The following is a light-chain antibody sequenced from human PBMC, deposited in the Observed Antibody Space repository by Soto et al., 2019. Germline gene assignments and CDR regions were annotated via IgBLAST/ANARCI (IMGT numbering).Light chain of an antibody. J-gene: IGKJ2*01. Sequence: EIVLTQSPGTLSLSPGERATLSCRASQSVSSSYLAWYQQKPGQAPRLLIYGASSRATGIPATFSGSGSGTEFTLTIGSLQSEDFAVYYCQHYKSWPYTFGQGTKVDIK. CDR1: QSVSSSY. CDR2: GAS. V-gene: IGKV3-20*01. CDR3: QHYKSWPYT.